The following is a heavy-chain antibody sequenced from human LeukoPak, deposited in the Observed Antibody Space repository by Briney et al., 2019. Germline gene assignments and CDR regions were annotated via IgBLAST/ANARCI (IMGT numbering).Heavy chain of an antibody. CDR3: ARVAPGHDIGRGYFDY. Sequence: ETLSLTCGVSGVPFSNYYWSWVRQAPGKGLEWISYITSNSGTIYYTDSVKGRFTISRDNAKNSLYLQMNSLRAEDTAVYYCARVAPGHDIGRGYFDYWGQGTLVTVSS. CDR2: ITSNSGTI. CDR1: GVPFSNYY. V-gene: IGHV3-48*01. D-gene: IGHD2-21*01. J-gene: IGHJ4*02.